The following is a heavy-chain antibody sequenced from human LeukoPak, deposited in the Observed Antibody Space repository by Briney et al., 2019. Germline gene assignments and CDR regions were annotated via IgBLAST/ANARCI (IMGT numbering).Heavy chain of an antibody. CDR3: TRGLRYCSGGSCTYGMDV. CDR2: IRSKAYGGTT. Sequence: GGSLRLPCTASGFTFGDYAMSWVRQAPGKGLEWVGFIRSKAYGGTTEYAASVKGRFTISRDDSKSIAYLQMNSLKTEDTAVYYCTRGLRYCSGGSCTYGMDVWGQGTTVTVSS. CDR1: GFTFGDYA. J-gene: IGHJ6*02. V-gene: IGHV3-49*04. D-gene: IGHD2-15*01.